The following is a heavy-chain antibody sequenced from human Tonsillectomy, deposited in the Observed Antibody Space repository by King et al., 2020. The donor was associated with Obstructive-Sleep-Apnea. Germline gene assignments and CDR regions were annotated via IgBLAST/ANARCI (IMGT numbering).Heavy chain of an antibody. CDR3: AKVSYYDFWSGYPCSFDY. CDR1: GFTFSNYA. J-gene: IGHJ4*02. D-gene: IGHD3-3*01. Sequence: EVQLVESGGGLVQPGGSPRLSCAASGFTFSNYAMSWVRQAPGKGLDWVSAISGSGGSTYYADSVKDRFTISRDNSKNTLSLQMNNVRAEDTALYYCAKVSYYDFWSGYPCSFDYWGQGTLVTVSS. V-gene: IGHV3-23*04. CDR2: ISGSGGST.